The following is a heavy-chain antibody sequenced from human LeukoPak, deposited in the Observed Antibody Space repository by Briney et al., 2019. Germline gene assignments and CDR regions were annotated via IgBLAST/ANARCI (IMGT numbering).Heavy chain of an antibody. CDR3: AKDLGGYYDFWSGYHNWFDP. V-gene: IGHV3-23*01. CDR1: GFTFSSYA. Sequence: GGSLRLSCAASGFTFSSYAMSWVRQAPGKGLEWVSAISGGGGSTYYADSVKGRFTISRDNSKNTLYLQMNSLRAEDTAVYYCAKDLGGYYDFWSGYHNWFDPWGQGTLVTVSS. J-gene: IGHJ5*02. CDR2: ISGGGGST. D-gene: IGHD3-3*01.